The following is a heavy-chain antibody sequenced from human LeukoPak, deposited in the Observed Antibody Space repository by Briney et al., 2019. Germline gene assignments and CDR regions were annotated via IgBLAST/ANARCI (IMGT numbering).Heavy chain of an antibody. D-gene: IGHD4-23*01. J-gene: IGHJ4*02. Sequence: GGSLRLSCAASGFTFNNYAIHWVRQAPGEGLEWVAVISYDGSNKYYADSVKGRFTISRDNSKNTLYLQVDSLRVEDTAMYYCARSRTAVDPWYFDYWGQGTLVTVSS. V-gene: IGHV3-30-3*01. CDR3: ARSRTAVDPWYFDY. CDR1: GFTFNNYA. CDR2: ISYDGSNK.